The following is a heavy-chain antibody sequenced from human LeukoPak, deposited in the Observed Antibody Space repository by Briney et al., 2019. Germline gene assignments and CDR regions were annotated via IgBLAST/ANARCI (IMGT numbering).Heavy chain of an antibody. D-gene: IGHD7-27*01. CDR1: GFTFGTYW. Sequence: GGSLRLSCAASGFTFGTYWMAWVRQGPGKGLEWVASIREDGSDYVASMKGRFAISRNNAKNSVYLQMNSLRAEDTAVYYCARDVNWGHFDYWGQGTLVTVCS. CDR3: ARDVNWGHFDY. CDR2: IREDGS. V-gene: IGHV3-7*01. J-gene: IGHJ4*02.